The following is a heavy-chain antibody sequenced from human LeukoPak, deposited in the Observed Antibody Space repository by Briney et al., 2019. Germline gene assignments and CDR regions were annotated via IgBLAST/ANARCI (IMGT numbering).Heavy chain of an antibody. CDR1: RFTFSSYW. CDR2: IKQDGSEK. Sequence: GGSLRLSCAASRFTFSSYWMSWVRQAPGKGLEWVANIKQDGSEKYYVDSVKGRFTISRDNAKNSLYLQMTNLRVEDTAVYFCAQDRFVSSGRDDYWGQGTLVTVSS. J-gene: IGHJ4*02. CDR3: AQDRFVSSGRDDY. V-gene: IGHV3-7*03. D-gene: IGHD6-19*01.